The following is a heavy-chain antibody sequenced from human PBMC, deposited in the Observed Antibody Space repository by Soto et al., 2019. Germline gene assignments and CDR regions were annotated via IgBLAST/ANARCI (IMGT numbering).Heavy chain of an antibody. CDR1: GFTFSSYG. D-gene: IGHD3-10*01. CDR2: ISYDGSNK. J-gene: IGHJ4*02. V-gene: IGHV3-30*18. CDR3: AKDPGVQNYFDY. Sequence: GGSLRLSCAASGFTFSSYGMHWVRQAPGKGLEWVAVISYDGSNKYYADSVKGRFTISRDNSKNTLYLQMNSLRAEDTAVYYCAKDPGVQNYFDYWGQGTLVTVSS.